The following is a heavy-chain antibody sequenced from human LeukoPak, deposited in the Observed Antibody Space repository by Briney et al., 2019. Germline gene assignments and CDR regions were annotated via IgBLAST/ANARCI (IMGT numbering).Heavy chain of an antibody. Sequence: PSETLSLTCTVSGASIRRYFWGWIRQPPGKGLEWIGNTYHSGSTNYNPSLKSRVTLSVDRSNNQVSLKLSSVTAADTAVYYCAKGKWGLTINNFDVWGQGTMVTVSS. D-gene: IGHD3-9*01. J-gene: IGHJ3*01. CDR1: GASIRRYF. CDR3: AKGKWGLTINNFDV. V-gene: IGHV4-59*01. CDR2: TYHSGST.